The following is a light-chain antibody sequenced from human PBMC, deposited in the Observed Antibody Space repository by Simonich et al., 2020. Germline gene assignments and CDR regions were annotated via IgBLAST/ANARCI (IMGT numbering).Light chain of an antibody. V-gene: IGKV3-15*01. CDR2: GAS. J-gene: IGKJ1*01. Sequence: EIVMTQSPATLSVSPGERATLYCRASQSVSSNLAWYQQKPGQAPRLLIYGASTRATGIPARFSGSGSGTEFTLTISSLQSEDFAVYYCQQYNSYSRTFGQGTKVEIK. CDR3: QQYNSYSRT. CDR1: QSVSSN.